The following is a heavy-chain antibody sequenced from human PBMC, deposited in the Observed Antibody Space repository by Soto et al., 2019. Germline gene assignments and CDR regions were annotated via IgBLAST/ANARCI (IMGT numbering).Heavy chain of an antibody. D-gene: IGHD3-22*01. CDR2: IIPFFGTP. V-gene: IGHV1-69*06. CDR1: GATFSSYA. J-gene: IGHJ4*02. Sequence: QVLLVQSGAEVKKPGSSVKVSCKLSGATFSSYAMSWVRQAPGQGLEWIGGIIPFFGTPNYAQKFQGRVTITADTSTATSYMERSSLRSDATAVYYCARDKGAYYSHLVYWGQGTLVTVSS. CDR3: ARDKGAYYSHLVY.